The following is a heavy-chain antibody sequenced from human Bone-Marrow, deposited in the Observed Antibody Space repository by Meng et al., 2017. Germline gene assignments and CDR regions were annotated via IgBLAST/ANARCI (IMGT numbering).Heavy chain of an antibody. J-gene: IGHJ5*02. CDR3: ARTYCGGDCYFDWFDP. V-gene: IGHV1-69*13. CDR2: IIPIFGTA. Sequence: SVKVSCKASGGTFSGYAISWVRQAPGQGLEWMGGIIPIFGTANYAQKFQGRVTITADESTSTAYMELSSLRSEDTAVYYCARTYCGGDCYFDWFDPWGQGTLVTVSS. CDR1: GGTFSGYA. D-gene: IGHD2-21*02.